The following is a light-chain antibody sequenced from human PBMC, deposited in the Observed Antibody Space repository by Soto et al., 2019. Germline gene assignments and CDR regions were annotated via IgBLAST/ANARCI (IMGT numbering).Light chain of an antibody. Sequence: QSVLTQPASVSGSPGQSITISCTGTSSDVGASIFVSWHRQYPGKAPKLMIYAVSSRPSGLSYRFSGSKSGNTASLTISGLQAEDEADYYCSSYTTNSSYVFGTGTKVTVL. J-gene: IGLJ1*01. CDR3: SSYTTNSSYV. CDR1: SSDVGASIF. V-gene: IGLV2-14*01. CDR2: AVS.